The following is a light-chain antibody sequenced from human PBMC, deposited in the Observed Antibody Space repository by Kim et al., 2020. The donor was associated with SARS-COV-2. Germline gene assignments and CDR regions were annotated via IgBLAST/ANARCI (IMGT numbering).Light chain of an antibody. CDR3: QQYNSDPYT. CDR2: TAS. J-gene: IGKJ2*01. V-gene: IGKV1-5*03. Sequence: SASVGDRVTISCRASQSISIWLAWYQQNTGKAPKLLIYTASSLESGVPSRFSGSGSETEFTLTISSVQPDDFATYHCQQYNSDPYTFGQGTKLEI. CDR1: QSISIW.